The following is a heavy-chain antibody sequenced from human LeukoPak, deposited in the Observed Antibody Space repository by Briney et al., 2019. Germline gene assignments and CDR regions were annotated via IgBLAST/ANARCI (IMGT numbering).Heavy chain of an antibody. Sequence: SETLSLTCAVYGGSFSGYYWSWIRQPPGKGLEWIGEINHGGSTNYNPSLKSRVTISVDTSKNQFSLKLSSVTAADTAVYYCARGTPAYYSYWGQGTLVTVSS. D-gene: IGHD3-10*01. V-gene: IGHV4-34*01. CDR2: INHGGST. CDR3: ARGTPAYYSY. J-gene: IGHJ4*02. CDR1: GGSFSGYY.